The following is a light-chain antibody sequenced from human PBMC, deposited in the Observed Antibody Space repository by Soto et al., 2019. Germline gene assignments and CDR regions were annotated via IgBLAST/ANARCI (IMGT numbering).Light chain of an antibody. J-gene: IGKJ1*01. V-gene: IGKV1-27*01. CDR3: QKYNSAPRA. CDR1: QGISNF. CDR2: GAS. Sequence: DIQMTQSPSPLSASVGDRVTITCRASQGISNFLAWYQQKPGKVPKLLIYGASTLQSGVPSRFSGSGSGTDFTLTISSLQPEDVATYYCQKYNSAPRAFGQGTKVEIK.